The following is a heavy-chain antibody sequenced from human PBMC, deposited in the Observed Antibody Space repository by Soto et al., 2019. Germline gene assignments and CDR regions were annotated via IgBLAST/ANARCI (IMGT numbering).Heavy chain of an antibody. D-gene: IGHD5-12*01. Sequence: QVQLVESGGGVVQPGRSLRLSCAASGFTFSSYGMHWVRQAPGKGLEWVAVIWYDGSNKYYADSVKGRFTISRDNPKNTLYLQMNSLRAEDTAVYYCARKNVDIVATGARNYFDYWGQGTLVTVSS. CDR2: IWYDGSNK. CDR3: ARKNVDIVATGARNYFDY. V-gene: IGHV3-33*01. J-gene: IGHJ4*02. CDR1: GFTFSSYG.